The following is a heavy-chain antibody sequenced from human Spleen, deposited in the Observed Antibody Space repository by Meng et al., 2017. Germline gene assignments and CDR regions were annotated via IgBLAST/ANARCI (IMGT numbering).Heavy chain of an antibody. Sequence: SESLSLSCAVSGFSISSGYYWGWIRQPPGKGLEWIGSIHHSGSTYFNPSLKSRLTISVDTSNNQFSLILSSVTAADTAVYYCASGGSPSSWIYDPRGYYCGMDVWGQGTTVTVSS. CDR1: GFSISSGYY. CDR2: IHHSGST. V-gene: IGHV4-38-2*01. J-gene: IGHJ6*02. D-gene: IGHD6-13*01. CDR3: ASGGSPSSWIYDPRGYYCGMDV.